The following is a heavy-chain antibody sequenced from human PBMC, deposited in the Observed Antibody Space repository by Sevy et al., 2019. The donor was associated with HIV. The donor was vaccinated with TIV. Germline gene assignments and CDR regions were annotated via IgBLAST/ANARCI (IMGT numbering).Heavy chain of an antibody. CDR3: TSTYYYGSRWDY. V-gene: IGHV3-49*04. Sequence: GGSLRLSCTASGFTFGDYAMSWVRQAPGKGLEWVGFIRSKTFGGAIEYAASVKGRFTISRDDSKSIAYLQMNSLKTEDTAVYYCTSTYYYGSRWDYWGQGALVTVSS. J-gene: IGHJ4*02. CDR1: GFTFGDYA. D-gene: IGHD3-10*01. CDR2: IRSKTFGGAI.